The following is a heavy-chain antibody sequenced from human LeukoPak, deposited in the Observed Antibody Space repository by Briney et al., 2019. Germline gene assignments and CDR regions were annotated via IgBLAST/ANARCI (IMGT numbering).Heavy chain of an antibody. Sequence: SETLSLTCTVSGGSISSYYWSWIRQPPGKGLEWIGYIYYSGSTNYNPSLKSRVTISVDTSKNQFSLKLSSVTAADTAVYYCARESWIRATIKNRPYYFDYWGQGTLVTVSS. J-gene: IGHJ4*02. CDR3: ARESWIRATIKNRPYYFDY. CDR1: GGSISSYY. V-gene: IGHV4-59*12. CDR2: IYYSGST. D-gene: IGHD5-12*01.